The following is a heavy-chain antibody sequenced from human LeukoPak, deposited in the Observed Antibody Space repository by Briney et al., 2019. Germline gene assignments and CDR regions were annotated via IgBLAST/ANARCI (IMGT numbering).Heavy chain of an antibody. CDR1: GFTFSSYW. V-gene: IGHV3-7*01. CDR2: IKQDGSEK. D-gene: IGHD6-13*01. J-gene: IGHJ5*02. Sequence: GGSLRLSCAASGFTFSSYWMSWVRQAPGKGLEWVANIKQDGSEKYYVDSVKGQFTISRDNAKNSLYLQMNSLRAEDTAVYYCARDSSSWYRGNWFDPWGQGTLVTVSS. CDR3: ARDSSSWYRGNWFDP.